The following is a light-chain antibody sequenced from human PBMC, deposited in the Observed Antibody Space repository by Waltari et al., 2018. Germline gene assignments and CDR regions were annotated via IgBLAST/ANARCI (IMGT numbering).Light chain of an antibody. CDR3: QHYVRLPAT. CDR1: QSVRGT. J-gene: IGKJ1*01. CDR2: GAS. Sequence: EIVLTHSAGPLSLSPGERATLSCWASQSVRGTLAWYQQKPGQAPRLLIYGASSRATGIPDRFSGSGSGTEFSLTISRLEPEDFAVYYCQHYVRLPATFGQGTKVEIK. V-gene: IGKV3-20*01.